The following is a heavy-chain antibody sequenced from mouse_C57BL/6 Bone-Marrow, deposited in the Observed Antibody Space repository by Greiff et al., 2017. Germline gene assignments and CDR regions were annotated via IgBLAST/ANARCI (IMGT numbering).Heavy chain of an antibody. D-gene: IGHD2-4*01. Sequence: QVQLQQPGAELVRPGSSVKLSCKASGYTFTSYWMHWVKQRPIQGLEWIGNIDPSDSETHYNQKFKDKATLTVDKSSSTAYMQLSSLTSEDSAVYYCARGGGDYGGGFAYWGQGTLVTVSA. J-gene: IGHJ3*01. CDR1: GYTFTSYW. CDR2: IDPSDSET. CDR3: ARGGGDYGGGFAY. V-gene: IGHV1-52*01.